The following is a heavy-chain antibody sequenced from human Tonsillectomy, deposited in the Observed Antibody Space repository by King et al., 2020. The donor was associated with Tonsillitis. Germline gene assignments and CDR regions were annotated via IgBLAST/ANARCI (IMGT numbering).Heavy chain of an antibody. CDR3: ARPLAVDDTYNWFDP. CDR2: VYYSGST. Sequence: QLQESGPGLVKPSETLSLTCTVSGGSISTSSYYWGWIRQPPGKGLEWIGSVYYSGSTYYNPSLKSRVTISVDTPKNQFSLNLSSVTAADTAVYYCARPLAVDDTYNWFDPWGQGTLVTVSS. V-gene: IGHV4-39*01. J-gene: IGHJ5*02. CDR1: GGSISTSSYY. D-gene: IGHD3-22*01.